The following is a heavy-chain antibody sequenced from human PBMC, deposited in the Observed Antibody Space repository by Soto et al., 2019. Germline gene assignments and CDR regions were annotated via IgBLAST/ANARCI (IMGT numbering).Heavy chain of an antibody. D-gene: IGHD3-16*01. Sequence: PGGSLRLSWSASGFTFSSYGMHWVRKAPGKGLEWVAVIWYDGSNKYYADSVKGRFTISRDNSKNTLYLQMNSLRAEDTAVYYCARDGGSAFDIWGQGTKVTVSS. V-gene: IGHV3-33*01. CDR2: IWYDGSNK. CDR1: GFTFSSYG. J-gene: IGHJ3*02. CDR3: ARDGGSAFDI.